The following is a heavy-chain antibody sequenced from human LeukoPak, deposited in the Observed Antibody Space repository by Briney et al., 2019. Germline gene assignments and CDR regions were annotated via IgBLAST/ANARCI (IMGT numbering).Heavy chain of an antibody. CDR1: GYTFTNYG. Sequence: ASVKVSCKASGYTFTNYGISWVRQAPGQGLEWMGWISGYDGNTISAQNFQGKFSMTTDRSTSTAYMELRSLRSDDTAVYFCAREYGGSQNYRPRLLDYWGQGTLVTVSS. V-gene: IGHV1-18*01. CDR3: AREYGGSQNYRPRLLDY. D-gene: IGHD3-10*01. J-gene: IGHJ4*02. CDR2: ISGYDGNT.